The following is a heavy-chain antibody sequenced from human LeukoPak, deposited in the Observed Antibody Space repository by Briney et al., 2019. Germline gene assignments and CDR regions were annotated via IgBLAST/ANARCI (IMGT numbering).Heavy chain of an antibody. V-gene: IGHV3-23*01. CDR2: ISGSGGST. CDR3: AKTLLPTTVANFDY. J-gene: IGHJ4*02. CDR1: GFTFSSYP. D-gene: IGHD4-11*01. Sequence: PGGSLRLSCAASGFTFSSYPMSWVRRAPGKGLEWVSTISGSGGSTYYADSVKGRFTISRDNSKNTLYLQMNSLRAEDTAVYFCAKTLLPTTVANFDYWGQGTLVTVSS.